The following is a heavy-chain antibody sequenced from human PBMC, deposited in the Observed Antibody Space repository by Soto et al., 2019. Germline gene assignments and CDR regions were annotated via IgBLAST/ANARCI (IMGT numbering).Heavy chain of an antibody. J-gene: IGHJ5*02. D-gene: IGHD1-7*01. CDR2: IYYSGST. CDR1: GGSISSYY. Sequence: SLTCTVSGGSISSYYWSWIRQPPGKGLEWIGYIYYSGSTNYNPSLKSRVTISVDTSKNQFSLKLSSVTAADTAVYYCARDSNWNYENWFDPWGQGTLVTVSS. CDR3: ARDSNWNYENWFDP. V-gene: IGHV4-59*01.